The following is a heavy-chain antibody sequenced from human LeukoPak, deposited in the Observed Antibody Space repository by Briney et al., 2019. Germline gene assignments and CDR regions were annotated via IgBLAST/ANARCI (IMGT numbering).Heavy chain of an antibody. CDR1: GYSFTSYW. D-gene: IGHD6-19*01. CDR2: IDPSDSYT. V-gene: IGHV5-10-1*01. J-gene: IGHJ4*02. Sequence: GESLRISCKGSGYSFTSYWISWVRQMPGKGLEWMGRIDPSDSYTNYSPSFQGHVTISADKSISTAYLQWSSLKASDTAMYYCARHAGKVGSGWHKNYWGQGTLVTVSS. CDR3: ARHAGKVGSGWHKNY.